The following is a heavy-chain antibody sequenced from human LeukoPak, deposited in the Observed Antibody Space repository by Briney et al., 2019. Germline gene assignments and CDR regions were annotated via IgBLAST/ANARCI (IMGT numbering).Heavy chain of an antibody. CDR3: ARAAQYSSGWLDY. V-gene: IGHV1-69*04. D-gene: IGHD6-19*01. Sequence: SVKVSCKASGGTFSSYAISWVRRAPGQGLEWMGRIIPILGIANYAQKFQGRVTITADKSTSTAYMELSSLRSEDTAVYYCARAAQYSSGWLDYWGQGTLVTVSS. J-gene: IGHJ4*02. CDR2: IIPILGIA. CDR1: GGTFSSYA.